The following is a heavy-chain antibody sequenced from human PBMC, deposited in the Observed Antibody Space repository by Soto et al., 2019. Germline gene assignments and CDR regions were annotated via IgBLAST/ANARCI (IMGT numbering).Heavy chain of an antibody. D-gene: IGHD6-19*01. V-gene: IGHV5-51*01. J-gene: IGHJ5*02. CDR3: ARFAHLSSGPTEFDP. Sequence: PGESLKISCKGSGYSFTSYWIGWVRQMPGKGLEWMGIIYPGDSDTRYSPSFQGQVTISADKSISTAYLQWSSLKASDTAMYYCARFAHLSSGPTEFDPWGQGTLVTVSS. CDR1: GYSFTSYW. CDR2: IYPGDSDT.